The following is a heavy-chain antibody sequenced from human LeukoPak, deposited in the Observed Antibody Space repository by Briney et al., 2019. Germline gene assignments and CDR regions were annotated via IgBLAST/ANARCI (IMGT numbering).Heavy chain of an antibody. D-gene: IGHD6-6*01. CDR2: ISGSGGST. CDR3: ARVKSSSHGMDV. CDR1: GFTFSSYA. V-gene: IGHV3-23*01. Sequence: GGSLRLSCAASGFTFSSYAMSWVRQAPGKGLEWVSAISGSGGSTYYADSVKGRFTISRDNSKNTLYLQMNSLRAEDTAVYYCARVKSSSHGMDVWGQGTTVTVSS. J-gene: IGHJ6*02.